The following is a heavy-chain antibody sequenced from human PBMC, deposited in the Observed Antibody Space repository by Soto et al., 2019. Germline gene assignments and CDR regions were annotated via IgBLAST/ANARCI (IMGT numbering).Heavy chain of an antibody. Sequence: ASVKVSCKTSGYTFTSYGISWVRQAPGQGIEWMGWISAYNGNTNYAQKLQGRVTMPTDTSTSTAYMELRSLRSDDTAVYYCARVAKYSSSCHPVLDAFDIWGKGTMVTVSS. CDR2: ISAYNGNT. CDR3: ARVAKYSSSCHPVLDAFDI. CDR1: GYTFTSYG. V-gene: IGHV1-18*01. J-gene: IGHJ3*02. D-gene: IGHD6-13*01.